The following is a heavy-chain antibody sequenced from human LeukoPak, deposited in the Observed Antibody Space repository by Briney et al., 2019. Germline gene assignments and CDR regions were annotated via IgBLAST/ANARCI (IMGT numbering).Heavy chain of an antibody. D-gene: IGHD3-3*01. Sequence: PGGSLRLSCAASGFTVSSNYMSWVRQAPGKGLEWVSAISGSGGSTYYTDSVKGRFTISRDNSKNTLYLQMNSLRAEDTAVYYCAKAPYYDFWSGWFDPWGQGTLVTVSS. J-gene: IGHJ5*02. CDR1: GFTVSSNY. CDR2: ISGSGGST. CDR3: AKAPYYDFWSGWFDP. V-gene: IGHV3-23*01.